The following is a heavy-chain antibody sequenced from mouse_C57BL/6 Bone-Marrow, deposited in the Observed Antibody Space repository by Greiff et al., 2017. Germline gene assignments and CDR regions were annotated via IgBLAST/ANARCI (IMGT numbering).Heavy chain of an antibody. CDR2: IDPENGDT. J-gene: IGHJ2*01. D-gene: IGHD2-3*01. Sequence: VQLQQSGAELVRPGASVKLSCTASGFNIKDDYMHWVKQRPEQGLEWIGWIDPENGDTEYASKFQGKATITADTTSNTAYLQLRSLTSEDTAVYYCTTDGYYRFGYWGQGTTLTVSS. CDR1: GFNIKDDY. V-gene: IGHV14-4*01. CDR3: TTDGYYRFGY.